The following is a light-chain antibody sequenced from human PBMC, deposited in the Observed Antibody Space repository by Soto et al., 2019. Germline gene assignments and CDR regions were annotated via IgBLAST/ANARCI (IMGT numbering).Light chain of an antibody. CDR3: HKYGSTPHT. J-gene: IGKJ2*01. V-gene: IGKV3-20*01. Sequence: EIVLTQSPGTLSLSPGERATLSCRASQSVSSSYLAWYQHKPGQSPRLLIYGASSRATGIPDRFSGSGSRTDFNLTIRRLGPEDFAMYYCHKYGSTPHTFGQGTKLQIK. CDR1: QSVSSSY. CDR2: GAS.